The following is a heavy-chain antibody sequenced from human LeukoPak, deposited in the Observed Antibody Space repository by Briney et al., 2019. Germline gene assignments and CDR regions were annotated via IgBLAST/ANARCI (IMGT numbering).Heavy chain of an antibody. D-gene: IGHD3-10*02. CDR1: GSTFSSYA. V-gene: IGHV3-7*01. J-gene: IGHJ6*04. CDR3: AELGITMIGGV. CDR2: MNQDGTEK. Sequence: GGSLRLSCAASGSTFSSYAMSWVRQAPGKGLEWVANMNQDGTEKYYVDSVKGRFTISRDNAKNSLYLQMNSLRAEDTAVYYCAELGITMIGGVWGKGTTVTISS.